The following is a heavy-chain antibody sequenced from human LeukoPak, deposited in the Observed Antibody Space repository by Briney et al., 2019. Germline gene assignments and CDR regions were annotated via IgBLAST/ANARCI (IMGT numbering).Heavy chain of an antibody. CDR1: GGSISSYY. CDR3: ARVAVLAGDAFDI. V-gene: IGHV4-59*01. D-gene: IGHD3-3*01. Sequence: SETLSLTCTVSGGSISSYYWSWIRQPPGKGLEWIGYIYYSGSTNYNPSLKSRVTISVDMSKNQFSLKLSSVTAADTAVYYCARVAVLAGDAFDIWGQGTMVTVSS. J-gene: IGHJ3*02. CDR2: IYYSGST.